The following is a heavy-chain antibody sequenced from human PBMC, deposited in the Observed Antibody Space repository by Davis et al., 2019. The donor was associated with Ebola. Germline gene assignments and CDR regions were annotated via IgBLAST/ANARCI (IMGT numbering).Heavy chain of an antibody. CDR3: AKSFLITGSHMSEFRGVDY. CDR2: ISAGGTAP. D-gene: IGHD2-8*02. V-gene: IGHV3-23*01. Sequence: GESLKISCVASEFTFSSYGMTWVRQAPGKGLEWVSSISAGGTAPYYADSVKGRFTISRDNSKNTLFLQMDSLRADDTAVYYCAKSFLITGSHMSEFRGVDYWGQGTVVTVSS. J-gene: IGHJ4*02. CDR1: EFTFSSYG.